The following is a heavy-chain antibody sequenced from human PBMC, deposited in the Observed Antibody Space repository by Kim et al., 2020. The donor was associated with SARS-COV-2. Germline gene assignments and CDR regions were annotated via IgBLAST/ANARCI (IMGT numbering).Heavy chain of an antibody. CDR2: IYYSGST. V-gene: IGHV4-59*08. J-gene: IGHJ3*02. CDR1: GGSISSYY. Sequence: SETLSLTCTVSGGSISSYYWSWIRQPPGKGLEWIGYIYYSGSTNYNPSLKSRVTISVDTSKNQFSLKLSSVTAADTAVYYCARVDVYMTPDAFDIWGQGT. CDR3: ARVDVYMTPDAFDI. D-gene: IGHD2-8*01.